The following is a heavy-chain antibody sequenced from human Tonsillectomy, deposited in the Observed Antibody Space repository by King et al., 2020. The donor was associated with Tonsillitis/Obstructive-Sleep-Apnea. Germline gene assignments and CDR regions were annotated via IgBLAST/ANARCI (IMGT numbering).Heavy chain of an antibody. J-gene: IGHJ6*03. Sequence: QLVQSGAEVKKPGSSVKVSCKASGGTFSSYAISWVRQAPGQGLEWMGGIIPIFGTANYAQKFQGRVTITADESTSTAYMELSSLRSEDTAVYCCASDHDFWSGYSNYYYYMEVWGKGTTVTVSS. CDR1: GGTFSSYA. CDR2: IIPIFGTA. CDR3: ASDHDFWSGYSNYYYYMEV. D-gene: IGHD3-3*01. V-gene: IGHV1-69*12.